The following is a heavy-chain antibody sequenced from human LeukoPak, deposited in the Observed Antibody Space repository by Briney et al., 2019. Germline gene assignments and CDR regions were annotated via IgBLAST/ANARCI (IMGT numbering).Heavy chain of an antibody. CDR3: ARDRSKYCSSTSCYFMGWFDP. Sequence: SVKVSRKASGGTFSSYAISWVRQAPGQGLEWMGGIIPIFGTANYAQKFQGRVTITADESTSTAYMELSSLRSEDTAVYYCARDRSKYCSSTSCYFMGWFDPWGQGTLVTVSS. V-gene: IGHV1-69*13. D-gene: IGHD2-2*01. J-gene: IGHJ5*02. CDR1: GGTFSSYA. CDR2: IIPIFGTA.